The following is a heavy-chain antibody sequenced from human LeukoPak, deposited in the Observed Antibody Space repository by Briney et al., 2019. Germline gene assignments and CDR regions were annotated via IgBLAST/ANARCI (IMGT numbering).Heavy chain of an antibody. J-gene: IGHJ6*02. CDR3: ARGAPTPLRLSDKHSYYGMDV. CDR2: LKQDGSEE. D-gene: IGHD3-10*01. CDR1: GFPVSVYY. V-gene: IGHV3-7*02. Sequence: PGGSLRLSCGASGFPVSVYYMNWVRQAPGKGLEWVATLKQDGSEEFYVDSVKGRFALSRDNAKKSLYLQMNNVRAEDTAVYYCARGAPTPLRLSDKHSYYGMDVWGLGTTVTVSS.